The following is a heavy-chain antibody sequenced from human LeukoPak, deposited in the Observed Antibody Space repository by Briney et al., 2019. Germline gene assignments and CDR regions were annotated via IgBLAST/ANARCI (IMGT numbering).Heavy chain of an antibody. V-gene: IGHV1-69*13. D-gene: IGHD3-10*01. Sequence: ASVKVSCKASGGTFSSYAISWVRQAPGQGLEWMGGIIPIFGTANYAQKFQGRVTITADESTSTACMELSSLRSEDTAVYYCARQGGFGEFNWYFDLWGRGTLVTVSS. CDR3: ARQGGFGEFNWYFDL. CDR1: GGTFSSYA. J-gene: IGHJ2*01. CDR2: IIPIFGTA.